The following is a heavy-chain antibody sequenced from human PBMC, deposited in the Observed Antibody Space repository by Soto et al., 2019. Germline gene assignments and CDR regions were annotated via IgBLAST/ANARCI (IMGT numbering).Heavy chain of an antibody. CDR1: AFSLSTGGVG. CDR3: IQSRCGGDCLQSYASSDYCGMDV. D-gene: IGHD2-21*02. CDR2: SYWDADK. V-gene: IGHV2-5*02. J-gene: IGHJ6*04. Sequence: QITLTESGPKLGKPTQTLTLSCTFSAFSLSTGGVGVGWIRQPPGKALEWLALSYWDADKRHSPSLRSRLTITKANSKNPVVLTMTNLDPMNTASYYSIQSRCGGDCLQSYASSDYCGMDVWDKGSTVTVSP.